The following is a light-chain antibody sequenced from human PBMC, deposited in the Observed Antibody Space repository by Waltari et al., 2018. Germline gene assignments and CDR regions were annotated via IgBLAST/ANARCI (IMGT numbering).Light chain of an antibody. CDR3: SSYSGSNDYV. V-gene: IGLV2-8*01. CDR2: EVN. Sequence: QSALTQPPSASGSPGQSVTISCTGTSSDVGGYNYVSWYQQHPGKAPKLMIYEVNKRPSGAPDRFSGSRSGNTASLTVSGLRAEDEADYYCSSYSGSNDYVFGTGTEVTVL. J-gene: IGLJ1*01. CDR1: SSDVGGYNY.